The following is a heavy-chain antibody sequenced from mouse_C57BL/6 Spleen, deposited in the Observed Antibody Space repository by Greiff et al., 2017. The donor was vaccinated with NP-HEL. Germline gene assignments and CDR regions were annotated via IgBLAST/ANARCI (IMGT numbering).Heavy chain of an antibody. CDR3: ARLGYYGSSYYYFDY. D-gene: IGHD1-1*01. Sequence: VKLQQPGAELVRPGSSVKLSCKASGYTFTSYWMDWVKQRPGQGLEWIGNIYPSDSETHYNQKFKDKATLTVDKSSSTAYMQLSSLTSEDSAVYYCARLGYYGSSYYYFDYWGQGTTLTVSS. V-gene: IGHV1-61*01. CDR2: IYPSDSET. J-gene: IGHJ2*01. CDR1: GYTFTSYW.